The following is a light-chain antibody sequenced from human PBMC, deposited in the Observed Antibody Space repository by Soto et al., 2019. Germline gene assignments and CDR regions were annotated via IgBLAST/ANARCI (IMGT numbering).Light chain of an antibody. CDR2: AAS. J-gene: IGKJ2*01. V-gene: IGKV3-20*01. CDR1: QRVVSTH. CDR3: QLFGSSPLYT. Sequence: EIVLTQSPGTLSLSPGERATLSCRASQRVVSTHLAWYQQKAGQAPRLLIYAASTRATGIPDRFSGSGSGTEFTLTISRLEPEDSAVYYCQLFGSSPLYTFGQGTKLDIK.